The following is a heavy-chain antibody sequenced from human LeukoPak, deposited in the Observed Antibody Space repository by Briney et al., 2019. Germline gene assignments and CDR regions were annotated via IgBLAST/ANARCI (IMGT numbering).Heavy chain of an antibody. CDR3: ARDGGLHTNFDY. CDR2: ISIVGSDI. Sequence: GGSLRLSCVASGFAFSNYSMNWVRQAPGKGLEWVSSISIVGSDISYADSVKGRFTISRDTANNLLYLQMNRLRAEDTAVYHCARDGGLHTNFDYWGQGTLLTVSS. V-gene: IGHV3-21*06. D-gene: IGHD2-15*01. J-gene: IGHJ4*02. CDR1: GFAFSNYS.